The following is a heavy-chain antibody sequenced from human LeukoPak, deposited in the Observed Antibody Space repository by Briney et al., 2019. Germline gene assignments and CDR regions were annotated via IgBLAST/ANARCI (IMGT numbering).Heavy chain of an antibody. D-gene: IGHD2-2*01. CDR3: AKVVQSLGYCSTCLRHFDY. V-gene: IGHV3-23*01. J-gene: IGHJ4*02. CDR1: GFSFGDYA. CDR2: ISNTGGGT. Sequence: PGGSLRLSCAASGFSFGDYAMSWVRQSPGKGLEWVSAISNTGGGTYYAGSVKGRFTISRDNSKNTLYVQMNSLRAEDTAVYYCAKVVQSLGYCSTCLRHFDYWGQGTLVTVSS.